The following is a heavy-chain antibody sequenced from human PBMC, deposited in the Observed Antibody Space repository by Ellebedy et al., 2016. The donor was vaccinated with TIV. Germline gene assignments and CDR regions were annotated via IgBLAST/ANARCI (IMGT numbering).Heavy chain of an antibody. CDR3: ARDLGSGRYPGH. D-gene: IGHD3-10*01. CDR1: GDPITGSHW. CDR2: IYPGRSA. J-gene: IGHJ4*02. Sequence: SETLSLTXVVSGDPITGSHWWSWVRQPPGRGLEWIGEIYPGRSANYNPSLKSRVAMSIDESKNGFSLKLSSVTAADTAVYYCARDLGSGRYPGHWGQGTLVTVSS. V-gene: IGHV4/OR15-8*01.